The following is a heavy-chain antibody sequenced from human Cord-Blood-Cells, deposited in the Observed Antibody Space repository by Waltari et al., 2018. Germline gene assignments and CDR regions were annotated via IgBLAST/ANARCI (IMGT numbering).Heavy chain of an antibody. CDR2: IIPFLGIA. Sequence: QVQLVQSGAEVKKPGSSVKVSCKASGGTFSSYAISRVRQAPGQGLEWMGGIIPFLGIANYAQKFQGRVTITADKSTSTAYMELSSLRSEDTAVYYCAREITMIVVVKRGWFDPWGQGTLVTVSS. CDR1: GGTFSSYA. CDR3: AREITMIVVVKRGWFDP. J-gene: IGHJ5*02. V-gene: IGHV1-69*10. D-gene: IGHD3-22*01.